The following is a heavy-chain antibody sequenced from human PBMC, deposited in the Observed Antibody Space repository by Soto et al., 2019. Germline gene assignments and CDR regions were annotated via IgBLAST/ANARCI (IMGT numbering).Heavy chain of an antibody. D-gene: IGHD2-21*02. J-gene: IGHJ4*02. CDR2: IYYSGSA. CDR1: GGSISSYY. V-gene: IGHV4-59*01. CDR3: ARGWGLVFDY. Sequence: SETLSLTCTVSGGSISSYYWSWIRQPPGKGLEWIGYIYYSGSANYNPSLKSRVTISVDTSKNQFSLKLSSVTAADTAVYYCARGWGLVFDYWGQGTLVTVSS.